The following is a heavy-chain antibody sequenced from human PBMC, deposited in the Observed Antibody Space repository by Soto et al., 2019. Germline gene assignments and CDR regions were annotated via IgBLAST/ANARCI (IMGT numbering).Heavy chain of an antibody. J-gene: IGHJ4*02. D-gene: IGHD5-12*01. V-gene: IGHV3-23*01. CDR3: AKPPKDKRGYSRYEGY. CDR1: GFTFSSYA. CDR2: ISGSGGST. Sequence: GGSLRLSCAASGFTFSSYAMSWVRQAPGKGLEWVSAISGSGGSTYYADSVKGRFTISRDNSKNTLYLQMNSLRAEDTAVYYCAKPPKDKRGYSRYEGYWGQGTLVTVSS.